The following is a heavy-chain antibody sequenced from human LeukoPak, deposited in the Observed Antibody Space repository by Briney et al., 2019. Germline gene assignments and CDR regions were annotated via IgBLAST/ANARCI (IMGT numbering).Heavy chain of an antibody. CDR1: GFIFSSYG. J-gene: IGHJ4*02. CDR3: ARDPPDYDSSGSGY. Sequence: PGGSLRLSCAASGFIFSSYGMHWVRQAPGKGLEWVTFIRFDGSNTYYSDSVKGRFTISRDNSKNTLYLQMNSLRVEDTAVYYCARDPPDYDSSGSGYWGQGTLVTVSS. D-gene: IGHD3-22*01. V-gene: IGHV3-30*02. CDR2: IRFDGSNT.